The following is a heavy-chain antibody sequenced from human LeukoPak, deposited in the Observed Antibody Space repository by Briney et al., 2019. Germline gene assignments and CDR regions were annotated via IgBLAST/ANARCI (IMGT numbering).Heavy chain of an antibody. CDR2: ISSSSSYI. V-gene: IGHV3-21*01. CDR1: GFTFSSYS. J-gene: IGHJ4*02. CDR3: ARGIAAAATSLAAY. D-gene: IGHD6-13*01. Sequence: GGSLRLSCAASGFTFSSYSMNWVRQAPGKGLEWVSSISSSSSYIYYADSVKGRFTISRDNAKNSLYLQMNSLRAEDTAVYYCARGIAAAATSLAAYWGQGTLVTVSS.